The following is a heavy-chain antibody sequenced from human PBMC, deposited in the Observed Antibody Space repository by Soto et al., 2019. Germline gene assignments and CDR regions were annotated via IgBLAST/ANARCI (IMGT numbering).Heavy chain of an antibody. CDR2: ISGSGGST. J-gene: IGHJ6*02. V-gene: IGHV3-23*01. CDR1: GFTFSSYA. Sequence: GGSLRLSCAASGFTFSSYAMSWVRQAPGKGLEWVSAISGSGGSTYYADSVKGRFTISRDNSKNTLYLQMNSLRAEDTAVYYCAKVKAQQRCYYYYYGMDVWGQGTTVTVSS. CDR3: AKVKAQQRCYYYYYGMDV.